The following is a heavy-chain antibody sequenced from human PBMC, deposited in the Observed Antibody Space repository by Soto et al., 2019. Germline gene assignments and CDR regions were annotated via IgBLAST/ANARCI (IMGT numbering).Heavy chain of an antibody. V-gene: IGHV3-33*01. CDR1: GFTFSSYG. D-gene: IGHD2-21*02. Sequence: PGGSLRLSCAASGFTFSSYGMHWVRQAPGKGLEWGAVIWYDGGNKYYADSVKGRFTISGDNAKNSVSLQMNSLRAEDTAVYYCASENTAWPLAYCLDVGCQGTTVTVSS. CDR2: IWYDGGNK. J-gene: IGHJ6*02. CDR3: ASENTAWPLAYCLDV.